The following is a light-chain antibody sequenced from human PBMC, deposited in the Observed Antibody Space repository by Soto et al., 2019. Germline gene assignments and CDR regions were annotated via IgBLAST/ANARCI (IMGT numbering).Light chain of an antibody. J-gene: IGLJ1*01. CDR3: QTWGTGIRV. CDR2: LNSDGSH. CDR1: SGHSSYA. Sequence: QLVLTQSPSASASLGASVKLTCTLSSGHSSYAIAWHQQQPEKGPRYLMKLNSDGSHSKGDGIPDRFSGSSSGAERYLTISILQSEDEADYYCQTWGTGIRVFGSGTKLSVL. V-gene: IGLV4-69*01.